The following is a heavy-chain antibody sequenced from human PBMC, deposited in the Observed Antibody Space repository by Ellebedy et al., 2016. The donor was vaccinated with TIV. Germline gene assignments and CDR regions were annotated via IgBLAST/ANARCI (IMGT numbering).Heavy chain of an antibody. CDR1: GYTFTSYD. J-gene: IGHJ3*02. CDR3: ARAVPFYYASGTRRAFDI. D-gene: IGHD3-10*01. V-gene: IGHV1-8*03. Sequence: AASVKVSCKASGYTFTSYDINWVRQATGQGLEWMGWMNPTSGNTGYAQKFKGRVTITKSTSISTAYMELTSLRSEDTAVYSCARAVPFYYASGTRRAFDIWGQGTMVTVSS. CDR2: MNPTSGNT.